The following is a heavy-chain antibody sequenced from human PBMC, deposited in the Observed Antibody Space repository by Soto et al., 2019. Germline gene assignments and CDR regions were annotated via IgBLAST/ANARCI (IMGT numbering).Heavy chain of an antibody. J-gene: IGHJ4*02. V-gene: IGHV1-3*01. D-gene: IGHD6-19*01. CDR2: INAGNGNT. CDR3: ARGGSSGWYYTNYFDY. Sequence: ASVKVSCKASGYTFTSYAMHWVRQAPGQRLEWMGWINAGNGNTKYSQKFQGRVTITRDISASTAYMELSSLRSEDTAVYYCARGGSSGWYYTNYFDYWGQGTLVTVSS. CDR1: GYTFTSYA.